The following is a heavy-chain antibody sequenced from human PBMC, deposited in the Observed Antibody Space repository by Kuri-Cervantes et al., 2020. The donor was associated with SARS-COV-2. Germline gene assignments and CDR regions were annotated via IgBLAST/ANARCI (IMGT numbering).Heavy chain of an antibody. J-gene: IGHJ6*03. V-gene: IGHV3-7*01. CDR2: IKQDGSEK. Sequence: GGSLRLSCAASGFTFSSYWMSWVRQAPGKGLEWVANIKQDGSEKYYVDSVKGRFTISRDNSKNTLYLQMNSLRAEDTAVYYCARDKGYYYMDVWGKGTTVTVS. CDR3: ARDKGYYYMDV. CDR1: GFTFSSYW.